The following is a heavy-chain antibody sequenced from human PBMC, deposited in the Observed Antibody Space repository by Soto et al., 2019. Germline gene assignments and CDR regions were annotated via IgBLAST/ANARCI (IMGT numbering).Heavy chain of an antibody. CDR2: ISYDGSNK. Sequence: PGGSLRLSCAASGFTFSSYAMSWVRQAPGKGLEWVAVISYDGSNKYYADSVKGRFTISRDNSKNTLYLQMNSLRAEDTAVYYCAKSTGGSFDPWGQGTLVTVSS. CDR1: GFTFSSYA. CDR3: AKSTGGSFDP. J-gene: IGHJ5*02. D-gene: IGHD3-10*01. V-gene: IGHV3-30*18.